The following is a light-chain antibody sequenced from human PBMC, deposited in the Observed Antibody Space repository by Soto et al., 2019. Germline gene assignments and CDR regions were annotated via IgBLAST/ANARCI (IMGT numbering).Light chain of an antibody. CDR2: DVI. CDR1: SSDVGGYKY. V-gene: IGLV2-8*01. J-gene: IGLJ2*01. Sequence: QSALTQPRSASGSPGQSVTIFCTGTSSDVGGYKYVSWYQQHPGKAPKLMIYDVIKRPSGVPDRFCGSESGNTASLTVSGLQADDDADYYCSSYAGSNSVVFGGGTKLTVL. CDR3: SSYAGSNSVV.